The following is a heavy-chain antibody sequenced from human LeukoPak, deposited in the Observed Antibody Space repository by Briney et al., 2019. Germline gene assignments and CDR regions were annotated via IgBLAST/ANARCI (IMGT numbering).Heavy chain of an antibody. CDR3: ARHGGYHSPIDY. Sequence: PSETLSLTCTVSGGSISSGGYYWSWIRQHPGKGLEWIGYIYYSGSTYYSPSLKSRVTISVDTSKNQFSLKLSSVTAADTAVYYCARHGGYHSPIDYWGQGTLVTVSS. V-gene: IGHV4-31*03. D-gene: IGHD2-15*01. CDR1: GGSISSGGYY. CDR2: IYYSGST. J-gene: IGHJ4*02.